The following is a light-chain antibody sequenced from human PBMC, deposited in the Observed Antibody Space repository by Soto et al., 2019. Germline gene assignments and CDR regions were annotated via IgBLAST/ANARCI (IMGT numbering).Light chain of an antibody. V-gene: IGKV1-33*01. J-gene: IGKJ5*01. CDR3: QQYDNLPLI. CDR1: QDIRKY. Sequence: IQMTQSPSSLSASVGDRVTITCQATQDIRKYLNWYQQKPGKAPKLLIYDASSLETGVPSRFSGSGXGKDFTLTISSLQPEDFETYYCQQYDNLPLIFGQGTRLEIK. CDR2: DAS.